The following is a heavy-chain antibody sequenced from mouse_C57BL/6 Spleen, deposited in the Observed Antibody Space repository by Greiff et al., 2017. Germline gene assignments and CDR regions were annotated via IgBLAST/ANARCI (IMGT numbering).Heavy chain of an antibody. CDR3: AKPFYDYGAMDY. CDR1: GFSLTSYG. Sequence: VMLVESGPGLVQPSQSLSITCTVSGFSLTSYGVHWVRQSPGKGLEWLGVIWRGGSTDYNAAFMSRLSITKDNSKSQVFFKMNSLQADDTAIYYCAKPFYDYGAMDYWGQGTSVTVSS. CDR2: IWRGGST. J-gene: IGHJ4*01. V-gene: IGHV2-5*01. D-gene: IGHD2-4*01.